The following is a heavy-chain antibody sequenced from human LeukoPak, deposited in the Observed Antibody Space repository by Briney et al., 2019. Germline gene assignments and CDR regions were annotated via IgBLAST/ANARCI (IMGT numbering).Heavy chain of an antibody. CDR1: GGSISSSSYY. Sequence: SETLSLTCTVSGGSISSSSYYWGWIRQPPGKGLEWIGSIYYSGSTYYNPSLKSRVTISVDTSKNQFSLKLSSVTAADTAVYYCARETHDYSNYYGMDVWGQGTTVTVSS. D-gene: IGHD4-11*01. CDR2: IYYSGST. CDR3: ARETHDYSNYYGMDV. J-gene: IGHJ6*02. V-gene: IGHV4-39*07.